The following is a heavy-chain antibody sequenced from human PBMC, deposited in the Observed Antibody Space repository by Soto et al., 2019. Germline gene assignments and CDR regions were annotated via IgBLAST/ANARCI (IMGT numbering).Heavy chain of an antibody. V-gene: IGHV3-53*01. D-gene: IGHD1-1*01. CDR3: ARGDQLIYGMDV. CDR1: GFTVSSNY. J-gene: IGHJ6*02. CDR2: IYSGGST. Sequence: GGSLRLSCAASGFTVSSNYMSWVRQAPGKGLEWVSVIYSGGSTYYADSVKGRFTISRDNSKNTLYLQMNSLRAEDTAVYYCARGDQLIYGMDVWGQGTTVTVSS.